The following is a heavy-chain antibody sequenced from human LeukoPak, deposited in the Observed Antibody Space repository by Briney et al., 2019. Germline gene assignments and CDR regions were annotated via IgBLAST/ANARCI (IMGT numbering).Heavy chain of an antibody. V-gene: IGHV4-34*01. CDR2: ISQSGST. J-gene: IGHJ3*02. CDR3: ARPLVVGTNDAFEI. Sequence: PSETLSLTCGVYGGPFSGYHWSWIRQPPGKGLEWIGEISQSGSTNFNPSLKSRVTFSVDTSKKQFSLKLSSVTAADTAVYYCARPLVVGTNDAFEIWGQGTMVTVSS. D-gene: IGHD2-15*01. CDR1: GGPFSGYH.